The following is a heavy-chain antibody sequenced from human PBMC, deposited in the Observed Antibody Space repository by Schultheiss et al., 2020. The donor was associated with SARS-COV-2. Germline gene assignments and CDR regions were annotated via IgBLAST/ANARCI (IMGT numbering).Heavy chain of an antibody. CDR3: ARDGLGYYDSSGYYRVGEDYYYGMDV. J-gene: IGHJ6*02. Sequence: GESLKISCAASGFTFSSYSIHCVRQAPGKGLEWVAVISFDGNSKYYADSVKGRFTISRDNSKNTLYLQMNSLRAEDTAVYYCARDGLGYYDSSGYYRVGEDYYYGMDVWGQGTTVTVSS. V-gene: IGHV3-30-3*01. CDR1: GFTFSSYS. CDR2: ISFDGNSK. D-gene: IGHD3-22*01.